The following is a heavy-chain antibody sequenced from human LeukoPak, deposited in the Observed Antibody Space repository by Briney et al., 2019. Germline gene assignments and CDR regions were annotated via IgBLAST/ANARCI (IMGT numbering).Heavy chain of an antibody. Sequence: GASAKVSCKASGYTFTGYYMHWVRQAPGQGLEWMGWIHPNSGGTNYGQKFQGRVTMTRDTSISTAYMELSRLTFDDTAVYFCGRKSAARKTSEFDYWGQGTLVTVSS. CDR1: GYTFTGYY. D-gene: IGHD6-6*01. J-gene: IGHJ4*02. V-gene: IGHV1-2*02. CDR2: IHPNSGGT. CDR3: GRKSAARKTSEFDY.